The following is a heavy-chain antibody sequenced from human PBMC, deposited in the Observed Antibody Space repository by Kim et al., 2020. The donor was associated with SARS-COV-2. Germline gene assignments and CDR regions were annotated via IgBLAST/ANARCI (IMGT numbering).Heavy chain of an antibody. CDR2: INAGIGNT. V-gene: IGHV1-3*01. CDR3: ARGGEEAAALSNAFDI. D-gene: IGHD2-2*01. J-gene: IGHJ3*02. CDR1: GYTFTSYA. Sequence: ASVKVSCKASGYTFTSYAMHWVRQAPGQRLEWMGWINAGIGNTKYSQKFQGRVTITRDTSASTAYMELSSLRSEDTAVYYCARGGEEAAALSNAFDIWGQGTMVTVSS.